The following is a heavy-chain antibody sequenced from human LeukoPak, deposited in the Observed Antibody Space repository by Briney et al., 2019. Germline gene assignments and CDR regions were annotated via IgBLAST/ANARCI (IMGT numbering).Heavy chain of an antibody. V-gene: IGHV4-59*01. D-gene: IGHD2-15*01. CDR3: ARGAAEKYYFDY. J-gene: IGHJ4*02. CDR2: IYYSGST. Sequence: SETLSLTCTVSGGSISSYYWSWIRQPPGKGLEWIGYIYYSGSTNYNPSLKSRVAISVDTSKNQFSLKLNSVTAADTAVYYCARGAAEKYYFDYWGQGTLVTVSS. CDR1: GGSISSYY.